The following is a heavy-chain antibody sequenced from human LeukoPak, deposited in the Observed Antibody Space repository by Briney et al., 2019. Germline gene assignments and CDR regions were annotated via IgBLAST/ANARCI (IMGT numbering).Heavy chain of an antibody. D-gene: IGHD6-6*01. V-gene: IGHV4-31*03. CDR2: IHYSGDT. CDR3: ARLIAARPDEDR. Sequence: PSETLSLTCTVSGGSVSSVDYYWSWIRQHPGKGLEWIGYIHYSGDTYNNPSLKSRVTVSPDTSKRQFSLKLTSVTAADTAVYYCARLIAARPDEDRWGQGTLVTVSA. CDR1: GGSVSSVDYY. J-gene: IGHJ5*02.